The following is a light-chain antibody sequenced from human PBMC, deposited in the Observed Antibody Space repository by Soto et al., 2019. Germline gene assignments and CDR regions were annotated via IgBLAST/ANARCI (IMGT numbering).Light chain of an antibody. CDR3: SSYTSSSWV. CDR1: NSDVGGYNY. J-gene: IGLJ3*02. CDR2: DVS. V-gene: IGLV2-14*01. Sequence: QSALTQPASVSGSPGQSITISCTGTNSDVGGYNYVSWYQQHPGKAPKLMIYDVSNRPSGVSNRFSGSKSGNTASLTISGLQAEDEADYYCSSYTSSSWVFGGGTKLTVL.